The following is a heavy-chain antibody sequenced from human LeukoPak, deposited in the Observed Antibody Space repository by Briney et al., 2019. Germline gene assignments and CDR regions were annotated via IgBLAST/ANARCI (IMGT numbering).Heavy chain of an antibody. J-gene: IGHJ4*02. CDR3: ARVAVPAAINY. D-gene: IGHD2-2*02. V-gene: IGHV4-31*03. Sequence: SETLSLTCTVSGGSISSGGYYWSWIRQHPGKGLEWIGYIYYSGSTYYNPSLKSRVTISVDTSKNQFSLKLSSVTAADTAVYYCARVAVPAAINYWGQGTLVTVSS. CDR2: IYYSGST. CDR1: GGSISSGGYY.